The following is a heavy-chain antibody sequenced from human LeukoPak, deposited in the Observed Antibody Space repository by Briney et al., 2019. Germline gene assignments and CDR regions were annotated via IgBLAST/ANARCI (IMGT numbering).Heavy chain of an antibody. CDR2: MTGSGSYI. CDR1: GFDFSTYN. Sequence: GGSLRLSCAASGFDFSTYNMYWVRQAPGKGLEWVSSMTGSGSYIYYADSVKGRFTISRDNAKNSLYLQMNSLRAEDTAVYYCARRFATLLAIDYWGQGTLVTVSS. CDR3: ARRFATLLAIDY. J-gene: IGHJ4*02. D-gene: IGHD3-3*01. V-gene: IGHV3-21*01.